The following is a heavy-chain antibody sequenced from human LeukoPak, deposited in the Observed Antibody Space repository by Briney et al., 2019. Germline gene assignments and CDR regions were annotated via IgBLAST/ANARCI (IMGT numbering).Heavy chain of an antibody. CDR3: ARGNSGYFDY. CDR1: GGSISSGGYS. Sequence: PSETLSLTCAVSGGSISSGGYSWSWIRQPPGKGLEWIGYIYHSGSTYYNPSLKSRVTISVDRSKNQFSLKLSSVTAADTAVYYCARGNSGYFDYWGQGTLVTVSS. J-gene: IGHJ4*02. D-gene: IGHD1-26*01. CDR2: IYHSGST. V-gene: IGHV4-30-2*01.